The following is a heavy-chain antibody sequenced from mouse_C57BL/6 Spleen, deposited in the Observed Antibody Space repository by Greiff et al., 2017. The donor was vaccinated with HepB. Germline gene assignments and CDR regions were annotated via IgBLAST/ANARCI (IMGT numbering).Heavy chain of an antibody. V-gene: IGHV1-82*01. Sequence: QVQLQQSGPELVKPGASVKISCKASGYAFSSSWMNWVKQRPGKGLEWIGRIYPGDGDTNYNGKFKGKATLTADKSSSTAYMQLSSLTSEDSAVYCCARVIYDGYLRYFDVWGTGTTVTVSS. CDR2: IYPGDGDT. J-gene: IGHJ1*03. D-gene: IGHD2-3*01. CDR1: GYAFSSSW. CDR3: ARVIYDGYLRYFDV.